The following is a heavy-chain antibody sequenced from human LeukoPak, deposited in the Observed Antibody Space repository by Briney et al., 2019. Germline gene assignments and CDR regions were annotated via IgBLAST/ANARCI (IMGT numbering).Heavy chain of an antibody. V-gene: IGHV1-58*02. Sequence: GASVTVSCKASGFTFPTSAMMWVRQARGQRLEWIGWIVVGSSNTNYAQKFQERATITRDMSTSTAYMELSSLRSEDTAVYYCAADIVVGPAAMRDDAFDIWGQGTMVTVSS. CDR3: AADIVVGPAAMRDDAFDI. D-gene: IGHD2-2*01. J-gene: IGHJ3*02. CDR1: GFTFPTSA. CDR2: IVVGSSNT.